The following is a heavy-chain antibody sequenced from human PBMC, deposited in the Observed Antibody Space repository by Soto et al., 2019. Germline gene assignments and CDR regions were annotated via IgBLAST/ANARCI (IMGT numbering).Heavy chain of an antibody. V-gene: IGHV1-46*01. J-gene: IGHJ6*02. CDR1: GYTFTNYF. CDR3: ARDPNYYDFWAGSYYYHGMAV. Sequence: QVQLVQSGAEVKKPGASVKVACKTSGYTFTNYFVHWVRQAPGQGLEWMGAINPGSRITNYALKFQGRVTMTRDTSTNTVYLELSSLRSEDTAVYSCARDPNYYDFWAGSYYYHGMAVWGQGTTVTVSS. CDR2: INPGSRIT. D-gene: IGHD3-3*01.